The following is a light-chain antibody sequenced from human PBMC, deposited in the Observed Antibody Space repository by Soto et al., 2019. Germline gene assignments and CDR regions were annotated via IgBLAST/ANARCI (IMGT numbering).Light chain of an antibody. Sequence: DIQMTQSPSSVSASVGDRVTITCRTSQGISSXXXWYQQXPGQAPKLLIYAASSLQXGVPXRXXXXXSXXXXXXTISSLQPEDFATYYCQPANSFPLTFGGGTKVEIK. CDR1: QGISSX. CDR3: QPANSFPLT. V-gene: IGKV1-12*01. J-gene: IGKJ4*01. CDR2: AAS.